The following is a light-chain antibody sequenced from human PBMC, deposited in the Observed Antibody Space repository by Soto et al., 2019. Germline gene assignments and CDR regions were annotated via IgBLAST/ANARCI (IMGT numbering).Light chain of an antibody. CDR1: SSDVGGYIY. V-gene: IGLV2-14*01. CDR2: EVS. Sequence: ALTQPASVSGSPGQSITISCTGTSSDVGGYIYVSWYQHHPGKAPKLMIYEVSNRPSGVSNRFSGSKSGNTASLTISGLQAEDEAHYYCTSYTSSSSQVFGTGTKVTVL. J-gene: IGLJ1*01. CDR3: TSYTSSSSQV.